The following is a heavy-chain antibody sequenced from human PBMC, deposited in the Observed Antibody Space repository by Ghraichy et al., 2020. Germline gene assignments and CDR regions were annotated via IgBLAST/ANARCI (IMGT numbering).Heavy chain of an antibody. Sequence: SETLPLTCTVSGGSISSSSYYWGWIRQPPGKGLEWIGSIYYSGSTYYNPSLKSRVTISVDTSKNQFSLKLSSVTAADTAVYYCARIHGYNWNNRDYYYYYGMDVWGQGTTVTVSS. V-gene: IGHV4-39*01. CDR3: ARIHGYNWNNRDYYYYYGMDV. CDR1: GGSISSSSYY. D-gene: IGHD1/OR15-1a*01. CDR2: IYYSGST. J-gene: IGHJ6*02.